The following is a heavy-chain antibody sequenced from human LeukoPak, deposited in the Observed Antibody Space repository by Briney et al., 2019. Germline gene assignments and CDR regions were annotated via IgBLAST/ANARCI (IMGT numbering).Heavy chain of an antibody. CDR3: ARDSALAQAVMFDY. D-gene: IGHD6-19*01. CDR2: IDHSGST. Sequence: SETLSLTCTVSDDSITMYYWSWIRQPPGKGLEWTGSIDHSGSTYYNPSLKSRITISVDTSKNQFSLKLSSVTAADTAVYYCARDSALAQAVMFDYWGQGTLVTVSS. V-gene: IGHV4-38-2*02. CDR1: DDSITMYY. J-gene: IGHJ4*02.